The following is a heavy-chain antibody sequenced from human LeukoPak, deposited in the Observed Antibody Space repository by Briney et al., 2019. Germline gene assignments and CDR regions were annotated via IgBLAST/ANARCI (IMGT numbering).Heavy chain of an antibody. Sequence: SETLSLTCTVSGGSISSSSYYWAWIRQPPGKGLEWIGSIYYSGSTYYNPSLKSRVTISVDTSKNQFSLKLSSVTAADTAVYYCARGRGIAVAETWGQGTLVTVSS. CDR1: GGSISSSSYY. D-gene: IGHD6-19*01. V-gene: IGHV4-39*01. J-gene: IGHJ4*02. CDR3: ARGRGIAVAET. CDR2: IYYSGST.